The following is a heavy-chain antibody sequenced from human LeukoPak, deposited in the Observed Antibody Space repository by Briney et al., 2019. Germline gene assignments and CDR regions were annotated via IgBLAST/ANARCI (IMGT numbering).Heavy chain of an antibody. CDR3: AREIGYCSSTSCYQGNYYYGMDV. CDR2: ISSSSSYT. J-gene: IGHJ6*02. CDR1: GFTLSDYY. V-gene: IGHV3-11*05. Sequence: GGSLRLSCAASGFTLSDYYMSWIRQAPGKGLEWVSYISSSSSYTNYADSVKGRFTISRDNAKNSLYLQMNSLRAEDTAVYYCAREIGYCSSTSCYQGNYYYGMDVWGQGTTVTVSS. D-gene: IGHD2-2*01.